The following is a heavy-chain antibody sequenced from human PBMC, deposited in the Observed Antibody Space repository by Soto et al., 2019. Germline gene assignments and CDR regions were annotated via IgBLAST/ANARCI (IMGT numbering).Heavy chain of an antibody. V-gene: IGHV3-23*01. Sequence: GSLRLSCAASGFTFSSYAMSWVRQAPGKGLEWDSAISGSGGSTYYADSVKGRFTISRDNSKNTLYLQMNSLRAEDTAVYYCANQYFGIPILLLDSSQDAFDIWSQGTMVTVSS. J-gene: IGHJ3*02. CDR2: ISGSGGST. CDR1: GFTFSSYA. CDR3: ANQYFGIPILLLDSSQDAFDI. D-gene: IGHD3-22*01.